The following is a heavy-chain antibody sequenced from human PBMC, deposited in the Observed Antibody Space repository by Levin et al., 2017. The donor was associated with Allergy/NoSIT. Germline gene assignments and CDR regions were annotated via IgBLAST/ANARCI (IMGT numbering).Heavy chain of an antibody. CDR3: ARDTAMVTVYGMDV. D-gene: IGHD5-18*01. V-gene: IGHV3-7*01. Sequence: GGSLRLSCAASGFTFSSYWMSWVRQAPGKGLEWVANIKQDGSEKYYVDSVKGRFTISRDNAKNSLYLQMNSLRAEDTAVYYCARDTAMVTVYGMDVWGQGTTVTVSS. J-gene: IGHJ6*02. CDR1: GFTFSSYW. CDR2: IKQDGSEK.